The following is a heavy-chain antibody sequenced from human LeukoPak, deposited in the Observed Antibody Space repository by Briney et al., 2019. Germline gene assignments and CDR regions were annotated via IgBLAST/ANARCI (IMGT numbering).Heavy chain of an antibody. V-gene: IGHV3-15*01. CDR1: RFTFSTAW. CDR2: IKSNADGGTT. CDR3: ATPNRWYKFDY. D-gene: IGHD1-1*01. Sequence: PGGSLRLSCAASRFTFSTAWMSWVRQAPGKGLEWVGRIKSNADGGTTDYAAPVKGRFAISRDDSKNTLYLEMNSLKTEDTAMYYCATPNRWYKFDYWGQGTLVTVSS. J-gene: IGHJ4*02.